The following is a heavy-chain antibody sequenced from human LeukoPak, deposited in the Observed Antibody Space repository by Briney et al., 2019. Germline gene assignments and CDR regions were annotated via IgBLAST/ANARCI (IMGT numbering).Heavy chain of an antibody. CDR3: AKAADDSPGYTNYFDY. CDR1: GFTFRSYE. Sequence: GGSLRLSCAASGFTFRSYEMNWVRQAPGKGLEWFSYISSSGSTIYYADSVKGRCTISRDNSKNTLYLKMNSLRAEDTAVYYCAKAADDSPGYTNYFDYWGQGTLVTVSS. D-gene: IGHD3-22*01. J-gene: IGHJ4*02. V-gene: IGHV3-48*03. CDR2: ISSSGSTI.